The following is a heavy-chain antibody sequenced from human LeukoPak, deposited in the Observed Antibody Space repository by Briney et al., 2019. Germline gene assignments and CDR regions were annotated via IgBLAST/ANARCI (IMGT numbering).Heavy chain of an antibody. CDR3: ARDYYGSGSYGMDV. Sequence: GGSLRLSCAASGFTFSSYAMHWVRQAPGKGLEWVAVISSDGSNKYYADSVKGRFTISRDNSKNTLYLQMNSLRAEDTAVYYCARDYYGSGSYGMDVWGQGTTVTVSS. CDR1: GFTFSSYA. J-gene: IGHJ6*02. D-gene: IGHD3-10*01. V-gene: IGHV3-30-3*01. CDR2: ISSDGSNK.